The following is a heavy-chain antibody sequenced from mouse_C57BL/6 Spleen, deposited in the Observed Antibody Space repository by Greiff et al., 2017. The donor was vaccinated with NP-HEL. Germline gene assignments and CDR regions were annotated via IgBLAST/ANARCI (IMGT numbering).Heavy chain of an antibody. J-gene: IGHJ3*01. Sequence: DVQLVESGPELVKPGASVKMSCKASGYTFTDYNMHWVKQSHGKSLEWIGYINPNNGGTSYNQKFKGKATLTVNKSSSTAYMELRSLTSEDSAVYYCAQTGTGTWFAYWGQGTLVTVSA. CDR2: INPNNGGT. CDR1: GYTFTDYN. V-gene: IGHV1-22*01. CDR3: AQTGTGTWFAY. D-gene: IGHD4-1*01.